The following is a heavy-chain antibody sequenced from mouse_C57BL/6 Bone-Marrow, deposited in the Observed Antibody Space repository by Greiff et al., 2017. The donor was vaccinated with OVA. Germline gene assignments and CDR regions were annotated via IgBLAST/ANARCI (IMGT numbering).Heavy chain of an antibody. CDR2: IYPRSGNT. CDR1: GYTFKSYG. V-gene: IGHV1-81*01. CDR3: ARLVRLGRRAMDY. D-gene: IGHD4-1*01. Sequence: VKLMESGAELARPGASVKMSCKASGYTFKSYGISWVKQRTGQGLEWIGEIYPRSGNTYYNEKFKGKATLTADKSSSTAYMELRSLTSEDSAVYFCARLVRLGRRAMDYWGQGTSVTVSS. J-gene: IGHJ4*01.